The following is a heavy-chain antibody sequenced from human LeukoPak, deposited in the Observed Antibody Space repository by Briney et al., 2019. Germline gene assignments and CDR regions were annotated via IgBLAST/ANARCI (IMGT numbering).Heavy chain of an antibody. D-gene: IGHD3-10*01. CDR2: INPNSGGT. J-gene: IGHJ4*02. Sequence: ASVKVSCKASGYTFTGYYMHWVRQAPGQGLEWMGWINPNSGGTNYAQKFQGRVTMTRDTSISTVYMEVNGLRSDDTAVYYCARSHYYGSGSLFDYWGQGTLVTVSS. CDR3: ARSHYYGSGSLFDY. V-gene: IGHV1-2*02. CDR1: GYTFTGYY.